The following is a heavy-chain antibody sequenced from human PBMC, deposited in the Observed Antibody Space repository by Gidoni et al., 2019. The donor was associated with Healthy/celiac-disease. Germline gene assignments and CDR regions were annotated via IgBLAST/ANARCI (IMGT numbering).Heavy chain of an antibody. V-gene: IGHV1-69*02. CDR1: GGTFSSYT. J-gene: IGHJ4*02. CDR3: AREYCSGGSCYYSY. D-gene: IGHD2-15*01. CDR2: IIPILGIA. Sequence: QVQLVQSGAEVKKPGSSVKVSCKASGGTFSSYTIRWVRQASGEGLEWMGRIIPILGIANYAQKFQGRVTITADKATSTAYMELSSLRSEDTAVYYCAREYCSGGSCYYSYWGQGTLVTVSS.